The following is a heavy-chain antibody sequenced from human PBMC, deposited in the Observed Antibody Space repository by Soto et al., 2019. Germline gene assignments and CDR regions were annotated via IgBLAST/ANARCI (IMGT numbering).Heavy chain of an antibody. Sequence: GGSLRLSCAASGFTFSSYGMHWVRQAPGKGLEWVAVIWYDGSNKYYADSVKGRFTISRDNSKNTLYLQMNSLRAEDTAVYYCARARLPLRAFDIWGQGTMVTVSS. D-gene: IGHD2-15*01. CDR2: IWYDGSNK. CDR1: GFTFSSYG. J-gene: IGHJ3*02. CDR3: ARARLPLRAFDI. V-gene: IGHV3-33*01.